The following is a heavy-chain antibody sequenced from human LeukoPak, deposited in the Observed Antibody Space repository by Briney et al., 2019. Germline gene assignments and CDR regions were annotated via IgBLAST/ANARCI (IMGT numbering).Heavy chain of an antibody. CDR1: GYTFTGYY. V-gene: IGHV1-2*02. Sequence: ASVKVSCKASGYTFTGYYMHWVRQAPGQGLELMGWINPNSGGTNYAQKFQGRVTMTRDTSISTAYMELSRLRSEDTAVYYCAREIESQQLQPCPFDYWGQGTLVTVSS. CDR2: INPNSGGT. CDR3: AREIESQQLQPCPFDY. D-gene: IGHD6-13*01. J-gene: IGHJ4*02.